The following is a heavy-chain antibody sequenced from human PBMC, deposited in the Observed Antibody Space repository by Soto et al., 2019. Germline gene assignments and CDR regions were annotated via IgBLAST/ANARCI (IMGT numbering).Heavy chain of an antibody. CDR3: ATKSSGSHDY. V-gene: IGHV1-69*02. CDR1: GGTFSSYT. J-gene: IGHJ4*02. CDR2: IIPLLGIA. D-gene: IGHD3-10*01. Sequence: QVQLVQSGAEVKKPGSSVKVSCKASGGTFSSYTISWVRQAPGQGLEWMGRIIPLLGIANYAQKFQGRVTITADKSTSTAYMELSSLRSEDTAVYYCATKSSGSHDYWGQGTLVTVSS.